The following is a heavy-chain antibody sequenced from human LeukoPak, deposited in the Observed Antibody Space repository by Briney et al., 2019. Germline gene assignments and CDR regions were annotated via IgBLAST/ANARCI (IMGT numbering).Heavy chain of an antibody. Sequence: PGGSLRLSCAASGFTFSSYGMHWVRRAPGKGLEWVAVIWYDGSNKYYADSVKGRFTISRDNSKNTLYLQMNSLRAEDTAVYYCATPRYCSSTSCYYYFDYWGQGTLVTVSS. CDR2: IWYDGSNK. CDR3: ATPRYCSSTSCYYYFDY. J-gene: IGHJ4*02. D-gene: IGHD2-2*01. V-gene: IGHV3-33*01. CDR1: GFTFSSYG.